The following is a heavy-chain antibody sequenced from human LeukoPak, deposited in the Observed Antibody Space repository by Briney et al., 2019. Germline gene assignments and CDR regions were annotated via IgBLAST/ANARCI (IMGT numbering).Heavy chain of an antibody. CDR3: ASYDFDGPFDY. D-gene: IGHD3/OR15-3a*01. J-gene: IGHJ4*02. V-gene: IGHV4-59*01. CDR1: SXSISSYY. CDR2: IYYSGTT. Sequence: PSETLSLTCTVSSXSISSYYWNWIRQPPGKGLEWIAYIYYSGTTNYNPYLKSRVTMSVDTSKNQFSLNLSSVTAADTAVYYCASYDFDGPFDYWGQGTLVTVSS.